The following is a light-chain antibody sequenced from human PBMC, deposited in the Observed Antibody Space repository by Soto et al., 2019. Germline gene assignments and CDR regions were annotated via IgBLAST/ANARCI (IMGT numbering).Light chain of an antibody. V-gene: IGKV1-5*03. CDR3: QQYDTYPWT. CDR2: KAS. CDR1: QSIHTW. Sequence: DIQMAQSPSTLSASVGDTVTVTCRASQSIHTWLAWYQQKPGKAPKLLIYKASNLESGVPSRFSGSASGTEFTLTISRLQPDDRATYYCQQYDTYPWTFGQGTKVEIK. J-gene: IGKJ1*01.